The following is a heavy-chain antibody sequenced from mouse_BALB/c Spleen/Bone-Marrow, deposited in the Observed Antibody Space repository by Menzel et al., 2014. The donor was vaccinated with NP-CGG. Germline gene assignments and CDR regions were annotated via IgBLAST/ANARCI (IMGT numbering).Heavy chain of an antibody. CDR3: ARPRFAY. Sequence: VKLMESGAELAKPGASVKMSCKASGYTFXSYWMHWIKQRPGQGLEWIGYITPSTGYIEYNQKFKDKATLTADKSSSTAFMQLSSLTSEDSAVYYCARPRFAYWGQGTLVTVSA. V-gene: IGHV1-7*01. CDR1: GYTFXSYW. J-gene: IGHJ3*01. CDR2: ITPSTGYI.